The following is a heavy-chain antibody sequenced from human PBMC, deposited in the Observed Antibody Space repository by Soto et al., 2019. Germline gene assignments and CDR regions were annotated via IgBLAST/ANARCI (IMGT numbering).Heavy chain of an antibody. D-gene: IGHD3-22*01. V-gene: IGHV4-30-4*01. CDR2: IYYSGST. CDR3: ARSPLTETMIVVDADY. J-gene: IGHJ4*02. CDR1: GGSISSGDYY. Sequence: PSETLSLTCTVSGGSISSGDYYWSWIRQPPGKGLEWIGYIYYSGSTYYNPSLKSRVTISVDTSKNQFSLKLSSVTAADTAVYYCARSPLTETMIVVDADYWGQGTLVTVSS.